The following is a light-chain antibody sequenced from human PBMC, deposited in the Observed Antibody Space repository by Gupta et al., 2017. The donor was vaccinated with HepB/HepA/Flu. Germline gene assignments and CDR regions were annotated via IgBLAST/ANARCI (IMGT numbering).Light chain of an antibody. J-gene: IGKJ3*01. CDR3: QQRSNWRGT. CDR2: DAS. CDR1: QSVSSY. V-gene: IGKV3-11*01. Sequence: EIVLTQSPATLSLSPGERATLSCRASQSVSSYLAWYQQKPGQAPRLLIYDASNRATGIPARFSGSGSGTDFTLTISSLEPEDFAVYYCQQRSNWRGTFGPGTXVDIK.